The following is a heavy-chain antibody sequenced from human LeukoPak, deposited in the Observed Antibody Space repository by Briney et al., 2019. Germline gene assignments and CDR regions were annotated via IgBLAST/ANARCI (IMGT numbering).Heavy chain of an antibody. D-gene: IGHD3-10*01. V-gene: IGHV3-74*01. CDR1: GFTFSSYW. Sequence: GGTLRLSCAASGFTFSSYWMHWVRQAPGKGLVWVSRINSDGSSTSYADSVKGRFTISRDNAKNTLYLQMNSLRAEDTAVYYCARDPGRFGEFGDYWGQGTLVAVSS. J-gene: IGHJ4*02. CDR2: INSDGSST. CDR3: ARDPGRFGEFGDY.